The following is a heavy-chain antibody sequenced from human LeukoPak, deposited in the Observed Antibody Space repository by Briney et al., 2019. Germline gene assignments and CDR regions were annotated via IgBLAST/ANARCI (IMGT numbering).Heavy chain of an antibody. V-gene: IGHV2-70*01. Sequence: SGPALVKPTQTLTLTCTFSGFSLSTSGMCVSWIRQPPGKALEWLALIDWDDDKYYSTSLKTRLTISKDTSKNQVVLTMTNMDPVDTATYYCARMEFDCSGGSYYRSMDYWGQGTLVTVSS. CDR3: ARMEFDCSGGSYYRSMDY. CDR2: IDWDDDK. J-gene: IGHJ4*02. CDR1: GFSLSTSGMC. D-gene: IGHD2-15*01.